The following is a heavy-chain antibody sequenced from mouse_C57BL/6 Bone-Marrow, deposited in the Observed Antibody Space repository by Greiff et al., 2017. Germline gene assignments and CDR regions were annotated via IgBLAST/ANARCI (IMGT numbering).Heavy chain of an antibody. J-gene: IGHJ2*01. CDR2: IDPETGGT. CDR3: TRELQWAPFED. V-gene: IGHV1-15*01. CDR1: GYTFTDYE. D-gene: IGHD1-1*01. Sequence: QVQLKESGAELVRPGASVTLSCTASGYTFTDYEMHWVKQTPVHGLEWIGAIDPETGGTAYNQKFQGTAILTADQSSSTAYMKLRRQTDEDSAVYYCTRELQWAPFEDWGKGNNLTVSS.